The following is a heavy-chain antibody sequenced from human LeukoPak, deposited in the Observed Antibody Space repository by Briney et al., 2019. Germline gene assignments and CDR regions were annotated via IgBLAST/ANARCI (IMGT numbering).Heavy chain of an antibody. V-gene: IGHV1-2*02. CDR2: INPNSGGT. Sequence: ASVKVSCKASGYTFTRYYMHWVRQAPGQGLEWVGWINPNSGGTNYAQKFQGRVTMTRDTSISTAYMELSRLRSDDTAVYYCARITMVRGPYYFDYWGQGTLVTVSS. CDR3: ARITMVRGPYYFDY. J-gene: IGHJ4*02. D-gene: IGHD3-10*01. CDR1: GYTFTRYY.